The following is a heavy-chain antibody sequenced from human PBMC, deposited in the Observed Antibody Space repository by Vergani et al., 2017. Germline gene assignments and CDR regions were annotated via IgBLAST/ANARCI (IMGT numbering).Heavy chain of an antibody. V-gene: IGHV3-23*01. D-gene: IGHD3-22*01. J-gene: IGHJ4*02. CDR3: ARLSYDTTPYLQGGYDC. CDR1: RFIFNNYA. CDR2: ISGSGDST. Sequence: EVQLLESGGGLVQPGGSLRLSCAASRFIFNNYAMSWVRQAPGKGLEWVSGISGSGDSTYYADSVKGRFTISRDNSKNMLYLQMNSLRAEDTAVYYCARLSYDTTPYLQGGYDCWGQGTLVSVSS.